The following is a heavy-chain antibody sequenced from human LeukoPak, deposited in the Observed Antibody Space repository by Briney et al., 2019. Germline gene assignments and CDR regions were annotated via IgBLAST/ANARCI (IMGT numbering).Heavy chain of an antibody. CDR1: GYGFTSYA. CDR2: INTGNGNT. J-gene: IGHJ4*02. CDR3: ARDSANQKPDNYYDSKLGY. Sequence: ASVKVSCKASGYGFTSYAMHWVRQAPGQRLEWMGWINTGNGNTKYSQKFQGRVTITRDTSASTAYMELSSLRSEDTAVYYCARDSANQKPDNYYDSKLGYWGQGTLVTVSS. V-gene: IGHV1-3*04. D-gene: IGHD3-22*01.